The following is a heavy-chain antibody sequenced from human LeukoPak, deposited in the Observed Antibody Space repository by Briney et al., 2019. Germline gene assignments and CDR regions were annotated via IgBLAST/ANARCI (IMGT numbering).Heavy chain of an antibody. CDR1: GFTFSSYW. V-gene: IGHV3-74*01. CDR3: ARVRGVYCSSTSCYDFDY. D-gene: IGHD2-2*01. J-gene: IGHJ4*02. CDR2: INSDGSST. Sequence: GGSLRLSCAASGFTFSSYWMHWVRQAPGKGLVWVSRINSDGSSTRYADSVKGRFTISRDNAKNTLYLQMNSLRAEDTAVYYCARVRGVYCSSTSCYDFDYWGQGTPVTVSS.